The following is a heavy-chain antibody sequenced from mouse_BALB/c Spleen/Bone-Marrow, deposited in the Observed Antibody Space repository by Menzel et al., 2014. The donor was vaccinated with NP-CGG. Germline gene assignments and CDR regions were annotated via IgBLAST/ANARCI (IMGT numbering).Heavy chain of an antibody. Sequence: EVQRVESGPELVKPGASVKMSCKASGYTFTDYYMDWVKQSHGESFEWIGRVNPYNGGTSYNQKFKGKAALTVDKSSSTAYMELNSLTSEDSAVYYCSYDYFDYWGQGTTLTVSS. CDR1: GYTFTDYY. CDR3: SYDYFDY. J-gene: IGHJ2*01. D-gene: IGHD1-1*01. CDR2: VNPYNGGT. V-gene: IGHV1-19*01.